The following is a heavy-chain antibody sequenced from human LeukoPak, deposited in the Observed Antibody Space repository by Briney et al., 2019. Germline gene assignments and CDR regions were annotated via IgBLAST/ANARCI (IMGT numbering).Heavy chain of an antibody. CDR3: ARDPNGASNPDDY. V-gene: IGHV3-21*01. Sequence: PGGSLRLSCAASGFTFSSYSMNWVRQAPGKGLEWVSSISSSSSYIYYADSVKGRFTISRDNAKNSLYLQMNSLRAEDTAVYYCARDPNGASNPDDYWGQGTLVTVSS. CDR2: ISSSSSYI. CDR1: GFTFSSYS. J-gene: IGHJ4*02. D-gene: IGHD4-17*01.